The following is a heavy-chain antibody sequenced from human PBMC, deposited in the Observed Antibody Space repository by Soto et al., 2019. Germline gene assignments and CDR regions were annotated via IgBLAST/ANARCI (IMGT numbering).Heavy chain of an antibody. CDR3: ARENYDLWSGYYLDY. CDR2: IKSDGTVT. V-gene: IGHV3-74*01. Sequence: EVQLVESGGGFVQPGGSLRLSCVVSGITFSTYRMHWVRQAPGKGLVWVSHIKSDGTVTHYTDTVRGRFIISRDNAKNTFFLQMNSLRAEDTAVYYCARENYDLWSGYYLDYWGQGTLVTVSS. D-gene: IGHD3-3*01. J-gene: IGHJ4*02. CDR1: GITFSTYR.